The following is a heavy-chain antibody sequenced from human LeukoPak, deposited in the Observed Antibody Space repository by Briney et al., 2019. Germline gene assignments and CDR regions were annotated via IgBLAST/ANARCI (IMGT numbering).Heavy chain of an antibody. Sequence: SETLSLTCADSGVSISSGGYSWSWIRQPPGKGLESIGYIYHSGSTYYNPSLKSRVTISVDRSKNQFSLKLSSVTAADTAVYYCARVEATGGDYFDYWGQRTLVTVSS. J-gene: IGHJ4*02. CDR3: ARVEATGGDYFDY. CDR1: GVSISSGGYS. V-gene: IGHV4-30-2*01. D-gene: IGHD1-26*01. CDR2: IYHSGST.